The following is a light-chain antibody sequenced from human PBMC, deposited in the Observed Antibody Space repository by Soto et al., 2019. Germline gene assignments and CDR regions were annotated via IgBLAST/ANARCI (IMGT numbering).Light chain of an antibody. V-gene: IGKV1-5*01. J-gene: IGKJ1*01. CDR1: QTISSW. CDR2: DLS. Sequence: IQLTHSPPSLFASVVDRVTITCRASQTISSWLAWYQQKPGKAPKLLVSDLSNLESGVPSRFSGSGYGTEFSLTISSLQPDDFANYYCQQYNSYSGLAFGQGTKVDIK. CDR3: QQYNSYSGLA.